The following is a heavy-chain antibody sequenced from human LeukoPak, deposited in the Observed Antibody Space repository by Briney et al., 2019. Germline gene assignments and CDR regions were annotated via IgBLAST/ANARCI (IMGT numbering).Heavy chain of an antibody. CDR2: IIPIFDTA. J-gene: IGHJ4*02. Sequence: ASVKVSCKASGGTFSNYAISWVRQAPRQGLEWMGGIIPIFDTADNAQKFQGRLTITADESTSTAYMELSSLRAEDTAVYYCARGSGYYDSSGYDPFDYWGQGTLVTVSS. D-gene: IGHD3-22*01. CDR1: GGTFSNYA. CDR3: ARGSGYYDSSGYDPFDY. V-gene: IGHV1-69*01.